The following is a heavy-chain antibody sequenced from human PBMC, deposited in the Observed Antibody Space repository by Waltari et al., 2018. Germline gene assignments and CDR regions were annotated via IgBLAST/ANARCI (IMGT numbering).Heavy chain of an antibody. CDR1: GYSISSGYY. J-gene: IGHJ3*02. V-gene: IGHV4-38-2*02. Sequence: QVQLQESGPGLVKPSETLSLTCTVSGYSISSGYYWGWIRQPPGKGLEWIGSIYHSGSTYYTPSLKSRVTISVDTSKNQFSLKLSSVTAADTAVYYCARENTAYSSGWYISAFDIWGQGTMVTVSS. CDR2: IYHSGST. CDR3: ARENTAYSSGWYISAFDI. D-gene: IGHD6-19*01.